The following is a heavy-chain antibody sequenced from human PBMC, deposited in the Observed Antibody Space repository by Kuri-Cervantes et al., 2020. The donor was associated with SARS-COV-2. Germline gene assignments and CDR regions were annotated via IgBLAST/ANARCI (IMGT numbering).Heavy chain of an antibody. D-gene: IGHD6-6*01. V-gene: IGHV4-39*01. CDR2: IYYSGST. CDR3: AGLVRQYSSSSSPDY. CDR1: GDSIRSTSYY. J-gene: IGHJ4*02. Sequence: SETLSLTCSVSGDSIRSTSYYWGWIRQPPGEGLEWIGNIYYSGSTYYSPSLKSRVTISVDMSKNQFSLNLNSVTAADTAVYYCAGLVRQYSSSSSPDYWGQGTLVTVSS.